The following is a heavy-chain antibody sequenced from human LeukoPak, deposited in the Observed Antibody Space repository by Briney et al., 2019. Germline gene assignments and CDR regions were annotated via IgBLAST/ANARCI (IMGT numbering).Heavy chain of an antibody. CDR2: ISGYNGNT. CDR3: ARGENYYDSSGYHTY. D-gene: IGHD3-22*01. Sequence: GASVKVSCKASGGTFSSYGISWVRQAPGQGLEWMGWISGYNGNTNYAQKLQGRVSMTTDTSTSTAYMELRSLRSDDTAVYYCARGENYYDSSGYHTYWGQGTLVTVSS. CDR1: GGTFSSYG. J-gene: IGHJ4*02. V-gene: IGHV1-18*01.